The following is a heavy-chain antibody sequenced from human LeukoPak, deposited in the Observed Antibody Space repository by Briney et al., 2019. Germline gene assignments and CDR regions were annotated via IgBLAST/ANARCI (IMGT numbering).Heavy chain of an antibody. V-gene: IGHV4-34*12. Sequence: SETLSLTCAVYGGSFSGYYWSWIRQPPGKGLEWIGNIFYSGSTYYSPSLRSRVTISLDTSRNQFSLKLSSVTAADTAVYFCARAPHFFDTSGSRYYFDYWGQGALVTVSS. J-gene: IGHJ4*02. CDR3: ARAPHFFDTSGSRYYFDY. D-gene: IGHD3-22*01. CDR2: IFYSGST. CDR1: GGSFSGYY.